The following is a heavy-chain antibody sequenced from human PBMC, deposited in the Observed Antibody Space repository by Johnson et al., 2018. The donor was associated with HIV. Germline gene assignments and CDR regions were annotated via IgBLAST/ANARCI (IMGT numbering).Heavy chain of an antibody. J-gene: IGHJ3*02. D-gene: IGHD3-22*01. V-gene: IGHV3-30*04. Sequence: QVQLVESGGGVVQPGRSLRLSCAASGFTFSTYAMHWVRQAPGKGLEWVAVIWYDGSNKYSGDSVKGRFTISRDNSKNTLYLQMNSLRVEDTALYYCAKDMPDSSGYWGGNAFDIWGQGTMVTVSS. CDR3: AKDMPDSSGYWGGNAFDI. CDR2: IWYDGSNK. CDR1: GFTFSTYA.